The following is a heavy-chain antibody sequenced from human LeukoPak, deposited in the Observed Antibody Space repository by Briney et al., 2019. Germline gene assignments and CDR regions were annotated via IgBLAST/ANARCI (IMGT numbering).Heavy chain of an antibody. Sequence: ASVKVSCKASGYTFTSYGISRVRQAPGQGLEWMGWISAYNGNTNYAQKLQGRVTMTTDTSTSTAYMELRSLRSDDTAVYYCARDSDYYGSGGYNWFDPWGQVTLVTVSS. J-gene: IGHJ5*02. CDR3: ARDSDYYGSGGYNWFDP. D-gene: IGHD3-10*01. CDR2: ISAYNGNT. CDR1: GYTFTSYG. V-gene: IGHV1-18*01.